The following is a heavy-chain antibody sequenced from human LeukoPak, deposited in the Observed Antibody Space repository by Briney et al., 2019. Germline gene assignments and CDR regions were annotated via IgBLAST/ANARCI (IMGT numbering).Heavy chain of an antibody. CDR1: GFTFSDYY. Sequence: GGSLRLSCAASGFTFSDYYMSWLRQAPGKGLEWVGFIRSKAYGVTTEHAASVKGRFTISRDDSKSIAYLQMNSLRTEDTAVYYCSRADYYGSGSPISLDVWGKGTTVTVSS. CDR3: SRADYYGSGSPISLDV. D-gene: IGHD3-10*01. V-gene: IGHV3-71*01. CDR2: IRSKAYGVTT. J-gene: IGHJ6*04.